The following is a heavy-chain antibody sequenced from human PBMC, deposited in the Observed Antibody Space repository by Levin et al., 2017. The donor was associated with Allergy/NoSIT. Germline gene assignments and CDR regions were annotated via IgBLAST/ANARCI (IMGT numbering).Heavy chain of an antibody. CDR3: ARTRGSDSGSYPFDY. V-gene: IGHV4-59*13. CDR1: GGSISTYY. Sequence: PSETLSLTCTVPGGSISTYYWSWIRQPPGKGLEWIGYMDYSGTTNYNPSLKSRVTISIDTSKKQFSLKLTSVTAADTAVYYCARTRGSDSGSYPFDYWGQGTLVTVSS. J-gene: IGHJ4*02. D-gene: IGHD3-10*01. CDR2: MDYSGTT.